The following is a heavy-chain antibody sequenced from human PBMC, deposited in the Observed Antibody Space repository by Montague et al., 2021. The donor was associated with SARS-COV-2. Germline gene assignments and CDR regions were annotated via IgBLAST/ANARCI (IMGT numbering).Heavy chain of an antibody. Sequence: SETLSLTCAVYGGSFSDYHWTWIRQSPGEGLEWIGQINYGGSTKYNPSLKSRVTISIDTSKNQFSRKLTSVTAADTAVYYCARGAPGYWGQGTLVTVSS. V-gene: IGHV4-34*01. CDR2: INYGGST. J-gene: IGHJ4*02. D-gene: IGHD1-1*01. CDR1: GGSFSDYH. CDR3: ARGAPGY.